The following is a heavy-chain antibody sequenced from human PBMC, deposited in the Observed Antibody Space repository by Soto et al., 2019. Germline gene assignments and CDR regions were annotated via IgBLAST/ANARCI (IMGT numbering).Heavy chain of an antibody. CDR3: ARDEGIRGFDS. V-gene: IGHV3-11*01. D-gene: IGHD3-10*01. J-gene: IGHJ4*02. CDR2: ISSRGDTI. CDR1: GFIFSDFH. Sequence: QVQLVDSGGGLVKPGGSLRLSCAASGFIFSDFHMTWIRQAPGKGLELVAYISSRGDTIYYADSVRGRITISRDNDKDSLFLQMSSLRVEDTAVYYCARDEGIRGFDSWGQGTLVTVSS.